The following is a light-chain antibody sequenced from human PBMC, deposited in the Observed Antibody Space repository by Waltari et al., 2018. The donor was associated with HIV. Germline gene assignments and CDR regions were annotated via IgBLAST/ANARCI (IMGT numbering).Light chain of an antibody. Sequence: QSALTQPASVSGSPGQSITISCTGTRSDIGGYDHVCWYHQHPGRAPKLKIYDVSNRPSGVSDRFSGSKSGNTASLTISGLQTEDEADYYCSSFTSGTTWVFGGGTKVTVL. J-gene: IGLJ3*02. CDR3: SSFTSGTTWV. V-gene: IGLV2-14*03. CDR2: DVS. CDR1: RSDIGGYDH.